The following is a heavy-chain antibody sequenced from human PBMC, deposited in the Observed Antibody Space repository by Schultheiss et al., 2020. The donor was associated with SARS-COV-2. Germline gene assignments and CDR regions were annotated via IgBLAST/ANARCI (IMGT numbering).Heavy chain of an antibody. Sequence: GGSLRLSCAASGFTFSSYAMSWVRQAPGKGLEWVSAISGSGGSTYYADSVKGRFTISRDNSKNTLYLQMNSLRAEDTAVYYCAKDRDSSSWYRYYYGMDVWGQGTTVTVSS. CDR3: AKDRDSSSWYRYYYGMDV. CDR2: ISGSGGST. CDR1: GFTFSSYA. D-gene: IGHD6-13*01. V-gene: IGHV3-23*01. J-gene: IGHJ6*02.